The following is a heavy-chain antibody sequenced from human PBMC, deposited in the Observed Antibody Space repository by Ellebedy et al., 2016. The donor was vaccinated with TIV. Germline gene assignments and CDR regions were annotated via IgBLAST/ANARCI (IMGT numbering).Heavy chain of an antibody. J-gene: IGHJ4*02. CDR3: ARDPIAAGGTHYYFDY. Sequence: SETLSLTXTVSGGSISNYYWGWIRQPPGKGLEWIGSFSSSGSTYYNPSLKSRVTISVDTSKNQFSLKLTSVAAADTAMYYCARDPIAAGGTHYYFDYWGQGTLVTVSS. CDR1: GGSISNYY. D-gene: IGHD6-13*01. CDR2: FSSSGST. V-gene: IGHV4-39*07.